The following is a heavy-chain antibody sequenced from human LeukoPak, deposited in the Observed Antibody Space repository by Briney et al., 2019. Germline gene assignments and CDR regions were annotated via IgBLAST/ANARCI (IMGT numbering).Heavy chain of an antibody. CDR1: GYTFHNYG. J-gene: IGHJ4*02. V-gene: IGHV1-18*01. CDR3: ARTSGVSAAGSPYYFDY. CDR2: ISPYSGNT. Sequence: SVKVSCKASGYTFHNYGISWVRQAPGQGLEWMGWISPYSGNTDYTERLQDRVTMTTDTSTTTAFMELRSLRSDDTAVYYCARTSGVSAAGSPYYFDYWGQGTLVTVSS. D-gene: IGHD6-13*01.